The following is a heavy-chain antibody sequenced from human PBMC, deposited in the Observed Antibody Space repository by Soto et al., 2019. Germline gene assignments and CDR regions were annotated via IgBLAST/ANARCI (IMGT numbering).Heavy chain of an antibody. V-gene: IGHV4-39*01. J-gene: IGHJ5*02. Sequence: QLQLQESGPGLVKPSETLSLTCTVSGGSISSSSYYWGWIRQPPGKGLEWIGSIYYSGSTSYNPSLKSRVTISVDTSKNQFSLKLSSVTAADTAVYYCASARYFDWLLQNWFDPWGQGTLVTVSS. D-gene: IGHD3-9*01. CDR3: ASARYFDWLLQNWFDP. CDR2: IYYSGST. CDR1: GGSISSSSYY.